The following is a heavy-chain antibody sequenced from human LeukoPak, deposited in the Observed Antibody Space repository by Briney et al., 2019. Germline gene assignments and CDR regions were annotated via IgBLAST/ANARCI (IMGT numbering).Heavy chain of an antibody. V-gene: IGHV3-21*01. D-gene: IGHD6-19*01. CDR1: GFTFNNYN. CDR2: ISSSSSYI. Sequence: GGSLRLSCAASGFTFNNYNMNWVRQAPGKGLEWVSSISSSSSYIYYADSVKGRFTISRDNAKNSLYLQMNSLRAEDTAVYYCARDVGYSSGQPDAFDIWGQGTMVTVSS. J-gene: IGHJ3*02. CDR3: ARDVGYSSGQPDAFDI.